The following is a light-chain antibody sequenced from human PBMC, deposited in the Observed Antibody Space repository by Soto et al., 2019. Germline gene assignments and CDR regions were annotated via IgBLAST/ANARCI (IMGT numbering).Light chain of an antibody. CDR1: QSVSSSY. CDR2: GAS. V-gene: IGKV3-20*01. J-gene: IGKJ4*01. CDR3: QHYGSSPRLT. Sequence: VWPQSPGTLSLSPGERAPPSGRAIQSVSSSYLAWYQQKPGQAPRLLIYGASSRATGIPDRFSGSGSGTDFTLTISRLEPEDFAVYYCQHYGSSPRLTFGGGTKWIS.